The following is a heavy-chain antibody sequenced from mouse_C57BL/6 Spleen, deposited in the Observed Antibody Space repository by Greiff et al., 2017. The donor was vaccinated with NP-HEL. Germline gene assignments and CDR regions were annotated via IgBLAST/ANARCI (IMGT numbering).Heavy chain of an antibody. CDR3: VRDGYYTFYYAMDY. V-gene: IGHV10-3*01. D-gene: IGHD2-3*01. CDR1: GFTFTTYA. Sequence: EVQLVESGGGLVQPKGSLKLSCAASGFTFTTYAMHWVRQAPGKGLEWVARIRSKSSNYATYYADSVKDRFTISRDDSQSMLYLQMNNLKTEDTAMYYCVRDGYYTFYYAMDYWGQGTSVTVSS. J-gene: IGHJ4*01. CDR2: IRSKSSNYAT.